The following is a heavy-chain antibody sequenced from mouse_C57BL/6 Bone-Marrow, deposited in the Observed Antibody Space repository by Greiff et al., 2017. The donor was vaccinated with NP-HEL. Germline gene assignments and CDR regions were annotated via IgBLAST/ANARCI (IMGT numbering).Heavy chain of an antibody. CDR3: ARSRRITTVVADWYFDV. Sequence: VQLQQPGAELVKPGASVKLSCKASGYTFTSYWMHWVKQRPGQGLEWIGMIHPNSGSTNYNEKFKSKATLTVDKSSSTAYMQLSSLTSEDSAVYYCARSRRITTVVADWYFDVWGTGTTVTVSS. J-gene: IGHJ1*03. CDR1: GYTFTSYW. CDR2: IHPNSGST. D-gene: IGHD1-1*01. V-gene: IGHV1-64*01.